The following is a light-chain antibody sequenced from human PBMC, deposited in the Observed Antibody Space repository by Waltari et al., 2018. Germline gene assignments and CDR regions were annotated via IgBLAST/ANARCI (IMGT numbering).Light chain of an antibody. V-gene: IGLV5-45*01. CDR3: MILYNNAVV. CDR2: YKPDSGT. J-gene: IGLJ3*02. Sequence: QAVLTQPASLSASPGASASPTCPLRSAINVDTYKIYWYQQRPGSPPQFLVKYKPDSGTQLGSGVPSRFSGSKDTSANAGILLISGLQSEDEADYYCMILYNNAVVFGGGTKVTVL. CDR1: SAINVDTYK.